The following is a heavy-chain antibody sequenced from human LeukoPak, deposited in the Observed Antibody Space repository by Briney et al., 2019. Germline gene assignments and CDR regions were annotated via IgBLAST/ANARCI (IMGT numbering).Heavy chain of an antibody. J-gene: IGHJ4*02. D-gene: IGHD2-2*01. Sequence: PSETLSLTCAVSGGSISSGGYSWSWIRQPPGKGLEWIGYIYHSGSTYYNPSLKSRVTISVDRSKNQFSLKLSSVTAADTAVYYCARDGGGTSCYLCFDHWGQGTLVTVSS. CDR1: GGSISSGGYS. CDR2: IYHSGST. V-gene: IGHV4-30-2*01. CDR3: ARDGGGTSCYLCFDH.